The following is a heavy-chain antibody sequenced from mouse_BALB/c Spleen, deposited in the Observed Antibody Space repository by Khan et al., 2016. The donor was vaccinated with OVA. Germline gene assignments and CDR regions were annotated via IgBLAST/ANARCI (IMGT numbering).Heavy chain of an antibody. CDR1: GYTFTDYS. D-gene: IGHD2-4*01. J-gene: IGHJ4*01. Sequence: QIQLVQSGPELKKPGETVKISCKASGYTFTDYSMQWVKQAPGKGLKWVGWINTETGEPTYADDFKGRFAFSLETSASTADWQIKNLKNEDTATYFCTRDDYGRGGLYAMDYWGQGTSVTVSS. V-gene: IGHV9-2-1*01. CDR3: TRDDYGRGGLYAMDY. CDR2: INTETGEP.